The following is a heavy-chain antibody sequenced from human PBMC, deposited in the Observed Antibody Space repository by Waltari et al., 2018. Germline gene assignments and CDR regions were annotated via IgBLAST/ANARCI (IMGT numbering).Heavy chain of an antibody. V-gene: IGHV1-24*01. J-gene: IGHJ4*02. Sequence: QVQLVQSGAEVKKPGASVKVSCKVSGYTLTELSMHWVRQAPGKGLEWMGGFAPEDGETSYAQKFQGRVTMTEDTATDTAYMELSSLRSEDTAVYYCAGGIAAAGRFDYWGQGTLVTVSS. D-gene: IGHD6-13*01. CDR3: AGGIAAAGRFDY. CDR1: GYTLTELS. CDR2: FAPEDGET.